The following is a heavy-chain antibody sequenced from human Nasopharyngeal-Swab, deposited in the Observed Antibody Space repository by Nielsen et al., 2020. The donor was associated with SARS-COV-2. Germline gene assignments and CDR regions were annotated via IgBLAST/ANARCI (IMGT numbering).Heavy chain of an antibody. CDR2: INHSGST. V-gene: IGHV4-34*01. Sequence: WIRQPPGKGLEWIGEINHSGSTNYNPSLKSRVTISVDTSKNQFSLKLSSVTAADTAVYYRARGPDYYGSGSYYNSVLRGYYFDYWGQGTLVTVSS. J-gene: IGHJ4*02. CDR3: ARGPDYYGSGSYYNSVLRGYYFDY. D-gene: IGHD3-10*01.